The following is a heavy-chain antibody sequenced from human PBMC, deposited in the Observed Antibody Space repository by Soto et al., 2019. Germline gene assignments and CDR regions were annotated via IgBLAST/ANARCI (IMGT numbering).Heavy chain of an antibody. CDR1: GFTFSSYG. Sequence: GGSLRLSCAASGFTFSSYGMHWVRQAPGKGLEWVAVISYDGSNKYYADSVKGRFTISRDNSKNTLYLQMNSLRAEDTAVYYCAKALIAARPADYYYYYGMDVWGQGTTVTVSS. CDR2: ISYDGSNK. D-gene: IGHD6-6*01. V-gene: IGHV3-30*18. CDR3: AKALIAARPADYYYYYGMDV. J-gene: IGHJ6*02.